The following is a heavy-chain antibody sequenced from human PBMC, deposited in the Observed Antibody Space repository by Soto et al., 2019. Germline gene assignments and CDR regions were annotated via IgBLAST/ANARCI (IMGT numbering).Heavy chain of an antibody. CDR1: GFTFSSYA. Sequence: EVQLLESGGGLVQPGGSLRLSCAASGFTFSSYAMRWVRQAPGKGLEWVSAISGSGGSTYYADSVKGRFTISRDNSKNTLYLQMNSLRSEDTAVYYCARRGSGSYYDYWGQGTLVTVSS. CDR3: ARRGSGSYYDY. J-gene: IGHJ4*02. V-gene: IGHV3-23*01. D-gene: IGHD1-26*01. CDR2: ISGSGGST.